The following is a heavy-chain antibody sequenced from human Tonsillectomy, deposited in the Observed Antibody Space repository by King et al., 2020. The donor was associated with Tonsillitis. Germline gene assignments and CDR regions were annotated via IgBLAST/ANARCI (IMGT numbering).Heavy chain of an antibody. CDR2: IYNSGSV. Sequence: QLQESGPGVVTPSQTLSLTCTVSGGSISSGGYYWSWIRQRPVKGLEWIGYIYNSGSVYYNPSLKSRVTISVDTSQNQFSLKVLSVTAADTAVYYCARENNYVGFVGYHPHFDYWGQGILVTVSS. J-gene: IGHJ4*02. CDR3: ARENNYVGFVGYHPHFDY. CDR1: GGSISSGGYY. V-gene: IGHV4-31*03. D-gene: IGHD3-16*01.